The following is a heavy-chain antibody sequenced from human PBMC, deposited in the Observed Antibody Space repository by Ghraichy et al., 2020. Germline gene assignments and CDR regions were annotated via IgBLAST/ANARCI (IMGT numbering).Heavy chain of an antibody. CDR2: INYSWIT. J-gene: IGHJ5*01. D-gene: IGHD2-15*01. CDR1: GGSISSTAYY. Sequence: SETLSLTCIVSGGSISSTAYYWTWIRQHPGKGLEWIGYINYSWITYYDASLKSRLSISVDTSKNQFFLKMNSLTAADPAVEYWAIGLRYSGGTKCNPGRFDPWGQGTQVTVSS. V-gene: IGHV4-31*03. CDR3: AIGLRYSGGTKCNPGRFDP.